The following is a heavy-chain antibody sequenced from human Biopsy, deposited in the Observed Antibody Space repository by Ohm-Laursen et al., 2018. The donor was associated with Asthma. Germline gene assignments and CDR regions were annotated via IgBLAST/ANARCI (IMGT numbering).Heavy chain of an antibody. CDR1: GYTFINYA. D-gene: IGHD3-9*01. CDR3: ARTYYDFLTGQVNDALAI. Sequence: SVKVSCKASGYTFINYAIHWVRQAPGQRLEWMGWINAGNGNTKYSQKFQGRVTISRDTSASTAYMELSSLRSEDTAVYYCARTYYDFLTGQVNDALAIRGQGTIVTVSS. V-gene: IGHV1-3*01. J-gene: IGHJ3*02. CDR2: INAGNGNT.